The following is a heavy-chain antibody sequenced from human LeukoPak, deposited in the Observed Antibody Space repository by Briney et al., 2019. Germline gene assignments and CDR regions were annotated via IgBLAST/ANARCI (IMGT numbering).Heavy chain of an antibody. CDR1: GFTFSSYW. D-gene: IGHD1-26*01. CDR2: INSDGSST. Sequence: QTGGSLRLSCAASGFTFSSYWMHWVRQAPGKGLVWVSRINSDGSSTSYADSVKGRFTISRDNSKNTLYLRMNSLRAEDTAVYYCARTLSRGAFDIWGQGTMVTVSS. V-gene: IGHV3-74*01. J-gene: IGHJ3*02. CDR3: ARTLSRGAFDI.